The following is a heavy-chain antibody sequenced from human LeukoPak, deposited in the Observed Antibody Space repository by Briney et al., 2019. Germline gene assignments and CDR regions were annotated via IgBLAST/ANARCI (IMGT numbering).Heavy chain of an antibody. J-gene: IGHJ3*02. CDR3: ARRSYGGNSGLAFDI. CDR1: GYSFTSYW. V-gene: IGHV5-51*01. D-gene: IGHD4-23*01. Sequence: GESLKISCKGSGYSFTSYWIGWVRQMPGKGLEWMGIIYPGDSDTRYSPSFQGQVTISADKSINTAYLQWSSLKASDTAMYYCARRSYGGNSGLAFDIWGQGTMVTVSS. CDR2: IYPGDSDT.